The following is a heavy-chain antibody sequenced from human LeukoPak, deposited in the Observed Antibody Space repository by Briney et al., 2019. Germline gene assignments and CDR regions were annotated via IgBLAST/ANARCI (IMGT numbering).Heavy chain of an antibody. D-gene: IGHD3-10*01. CDR1: GYTLTELS. CDR2: FDPEDGET. J-gene: IGHJ5*02. CDR3: ATDGRITMVRGPFDP. V-gene: IGHV1-24*01. Sequence: ASVKVSCKVSGYTLTELSMHWVRQAPGKGLEWMGGFDPEDGETIYAQKFQGRVTMTEDTSTDTAYMELSSLRSEDTAAYYCATDGRITMVRGPFDPWGQGTLVTVSS.